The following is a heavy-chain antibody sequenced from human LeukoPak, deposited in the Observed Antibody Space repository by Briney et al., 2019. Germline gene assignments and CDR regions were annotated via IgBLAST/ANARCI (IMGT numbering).Heavy chain of an antibody. D-gene: IGHD2-15*01. CDR3: AIRSVYCSGGSCQIDY. Sequence: ASVKVSCKASGYTFTSYDINWVRQATGQGLEWMGWMNPNSGNTGYAQKFQGRVTMTEDTSTDTAYMELSSLRSEDTAVYYCAIRSVYCSGGSCQIDYWGQGTLVTVSS. J-gene: IGHJ4*02. V-gene: IGHV1-8*01. CDR1: GYTFTSYD. CDR2: MNPNSGNT.